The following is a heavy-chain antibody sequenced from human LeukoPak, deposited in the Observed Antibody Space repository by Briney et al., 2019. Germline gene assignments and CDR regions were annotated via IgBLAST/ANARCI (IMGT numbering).Heavy chain of an antibody. D-gene: IGHD3-10*01. CDR3: AKDLSTQYGSGSYAISYFDY. CDR1: GFTFSSYA. CDR2: IRGSGGST. V-gene: IGHV3-23*01. Sequence: GGSLRLSCAASGFTFSSYAMSWVRQAPGKGLEWVSAIRGSGGSTYYADSVKGRFTISRDNSKNTLYLQMNSLRAEDMAVYYCAKDLSTQYGSGSYAISYFDYWGQGTLVTVSS. J-gene: IGHJ4*02.